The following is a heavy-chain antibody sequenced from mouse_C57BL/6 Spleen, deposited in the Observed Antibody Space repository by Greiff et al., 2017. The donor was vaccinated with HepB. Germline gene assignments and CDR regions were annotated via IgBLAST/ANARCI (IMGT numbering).Heavy chain of an antibody. D-gene: IGHD1-1*01. J-gene: IGHJ3*01. Sequence: QVQLQQPGAELVKPGASVKVSCKASGYTFTSYWMHWVKQRPGQGLEWIGRIHPSDSDTNYNQKLKGKATLTVDKSSSTAYMQLSSLTSEDSAVYYCAIGITTVVATDAYWGQGTLVTVSA. CDR1: GYTFTSYW. CDR3: AIGITTVVATDAY. CDR2: IHPSDSDT. V-gene: IGHV1-74*01.